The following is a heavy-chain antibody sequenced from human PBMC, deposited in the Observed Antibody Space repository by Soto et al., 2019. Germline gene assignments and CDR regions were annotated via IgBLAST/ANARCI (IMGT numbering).Heavy chain of an antibody. CDR1: GYSFNTYW. CDR3: ARLTANTPSPYYYYGMDV. J-gene: IGHJ6*02. Sequence: PGESLKISCXGSGYSFNTYWIGWVRQMPGKGLEWMGIIYPGDSNTRYSPSFQGQVTISADRSISTAYVQWSSLKASDTAMYYCARLTANTPSPYYYYGMDVWGQGTTVTVSS. V-gene: IGHV5-51*01. D-gene: IGHD2-2*02. CDR2: IYPGDSNT.